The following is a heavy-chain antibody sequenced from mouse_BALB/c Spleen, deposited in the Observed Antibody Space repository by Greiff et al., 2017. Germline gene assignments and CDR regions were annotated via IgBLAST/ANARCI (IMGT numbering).Heavy chain of an antibody. D-gene: IGHD1-1*01. CDR1: GFTFTDYY. CDR3: ARVPPYYGRLPYYAMDY. Sequence: EVKLVESGGGLVQPGGSLRLSCATSGFTFTDYYMSWVRQPPGKALEWLGFIRNKANGYTTEYSASVKGRFTISRDNSQSILYLQMNTLRAEDSATYYCARVPPYYGRLPYYAMDYWGQGTSVTVSS. CDR2: IRNKANGYTT. V-gene: IGHV7-3*02. J-gene: IGHJ4*01.